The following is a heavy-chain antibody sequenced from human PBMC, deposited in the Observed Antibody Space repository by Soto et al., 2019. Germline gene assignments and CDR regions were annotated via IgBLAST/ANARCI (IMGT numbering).Heavy chain of an antibody. J-gene: IGHJ6*04. V-gene: IGHV3-15*01. Sequence: GGSLRLSCAASGFTFSNAWMSWVRQGPGKGLEWVGRLKSKMDGGTADYAAPVKGRFVIARDDSRNTLYLQMNSPKTEDTAVYHCTTDPHDATEIDVWGKGTTVTVSS. CDR1: GFTFSNAW. D-gene: IGHD3-3*01. CDR2: LKSKMDGGTA. CDR3: TTDPHDATEIDV.